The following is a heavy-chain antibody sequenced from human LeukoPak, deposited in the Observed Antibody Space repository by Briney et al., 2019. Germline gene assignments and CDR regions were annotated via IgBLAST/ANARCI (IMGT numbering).Heavy chain of an antibody. CDR2: IFHSGNT. CDR3: ARAVGAWAAFDI. J-gene: IGHJ3*02. D-gene: IGHD1-26*01. Sequence: PSETLSLTCTVSGGSIGNTNWWSWVRQPPGKGLEWIGEIFHSGNTNYNPSLKSRVTVSIDKSKTRFSLRVTSLTAADTAIYYCARAVGAWAAFDIWGQGTMVTVSS. V-gene: IGHV4-4*02. CDR1: GGSIGNTNW.